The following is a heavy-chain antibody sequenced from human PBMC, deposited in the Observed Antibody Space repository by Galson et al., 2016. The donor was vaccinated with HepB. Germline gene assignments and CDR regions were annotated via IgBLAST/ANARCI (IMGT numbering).Heavy chain of an antibody. J-gene: IGHJ6*02. CDR3: ARGKGLLVLPNSYGLDG. CDR1: GFIFSLYD. D-gene: IGHD4/OR15-4a*01. V-gene: IGHV3-13*01. Sequence: SLRLSCAASGFIFSLYDMHWVRQVTGKGLEWVSAIGTAGGDTHYAGSARGRFTISRENAKNSFYLQMDSLRVEDTAVYYCARGKGLLVLPNSYGLDGWGQGTTVTVSS. CDR2: IGTAGGDT.